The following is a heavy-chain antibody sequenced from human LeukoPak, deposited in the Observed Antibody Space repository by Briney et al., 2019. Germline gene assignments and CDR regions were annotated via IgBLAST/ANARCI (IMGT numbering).Heavy chain of an antibody. V-gene: IGHV3-48*01. J-gene: IGHJ4*02. CDR1: GFTFSSHS. Sequence: GGSLRLSCAAAGFTFSSHSMNWVRQAPGKGLEWVSYISSSSSTIYYADSVKGRFTISRDNAKNSLYLQMNSLRAEDTAVYYCARGAYYYEDWGQGTLVTVSS. CDR3: ARGAYYYED. CDR2: ISSSSSTI. D-gene: IGHD3-22*01.